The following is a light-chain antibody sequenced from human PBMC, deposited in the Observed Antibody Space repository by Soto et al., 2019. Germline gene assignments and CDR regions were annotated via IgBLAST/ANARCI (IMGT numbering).Light chain of an antibody. V-gene: IGKV3-11*01. Sequence: EIVLTQAPVTLSLSPGEGATLSCKASQNINTNLGWYQQKPGQAPRLLIYDASLRATGIPARFTGSGSGTDFTLTINSLEPEDFAVYYCQQRSNWPPWTFGQGTKVDIK. CDR3: QQRSNWPPWT. CDR1: QNINTN. CDR2: DAS. J-gene: IGKJ1*01.